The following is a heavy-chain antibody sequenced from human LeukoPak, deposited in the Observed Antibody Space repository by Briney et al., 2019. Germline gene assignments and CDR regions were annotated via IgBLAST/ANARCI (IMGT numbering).Heavy chain of an antibody. V-gene: IGHV4-59*01. D-gene: IGHD3-10*01. J-gene: IGHJ3*02. Sequence: SETLSLTCTVSGGSISSYYWSWIRQPPGKGLEWIGYIYYSGSTNYNPSLKSRVTISVDTSKNQFSLKLSSVTAADTAVYYCARAKGSGGDAFDIWGQGTVVSVSS. CDR2: IYYSGST. CDR1: GGSISSYY. CDR3: ARAKGSGGDAFDI.